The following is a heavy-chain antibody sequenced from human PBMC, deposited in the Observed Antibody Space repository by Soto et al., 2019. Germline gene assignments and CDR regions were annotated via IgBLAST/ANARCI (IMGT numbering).Heavy chain of an antibody. Sequence: GGSLRLSCAASGFTFSGSAMHWVRQASGKGLEWVGRIRSKANSYATAYAASVKGRFTISRDDSKNTADLQMNSLKTEDTAVYYCTRRVSGDYGDYWGQGTLVTVSS. CDR1: GFTFSGSA. CDR2: IRSKANSYAT. V-gene: IGHV3-73*01. CDR3: TRRVSGDYGDY. D-gene: IGHD6-25*01. J-gene: IGHJ4*02.